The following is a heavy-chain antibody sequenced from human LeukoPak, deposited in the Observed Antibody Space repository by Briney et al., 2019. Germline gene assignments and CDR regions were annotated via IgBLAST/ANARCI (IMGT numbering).Heavy chain of an antibody. V-gene: IGHV1-46*01. CDR2: LNPSGGSS. J-gene: IGHJ6*02. D-gene: IGHD5-24*01. CDR1: GYTVTSYY. CDR3: ASVYKHGMDV. Sequence: ASVKVSCKASGYTVTSYYMHWVRQAPGQGLEWMAILNPSGGSSNYAQKFQGRATLSRATSTGTVYMELSSLRSEDTVVYYCASVYKHGMDVWGQGTTVIVSS.